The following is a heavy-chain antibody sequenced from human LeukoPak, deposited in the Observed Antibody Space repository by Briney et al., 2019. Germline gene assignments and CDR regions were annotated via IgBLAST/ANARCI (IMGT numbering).Heavy chain of an antibody. CDR1: GFTFSSYA. CDR2: ISSNGGST. J-gene: IGHJ4*02. CDR3: ERGTAGSDAGDY. Sequence: PGGSLRLSCAASGFTFSSYAMHWVRQAPGKGLEYVSAISSNGGSTYYANSVKGRFTISRDNSKNTLYLQMGSLRAEDMAVYYCERGTAGSDAGDYWGQGTLVTVSS. V-gene: IGHV3-64*01. D-gene: IGHD2-8*02.